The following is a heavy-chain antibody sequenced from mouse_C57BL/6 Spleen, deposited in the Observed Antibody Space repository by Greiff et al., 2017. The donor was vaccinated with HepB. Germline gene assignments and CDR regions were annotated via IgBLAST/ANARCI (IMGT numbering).Heavy chain of an antibody. CDR1: GYTFTSYW. V-gene: IGHV1-53*01. J-gene: IGHJ1*03. CDR3: ARGFYYCGSSLHWYFDV. D-gene: IGHD1-1*01. CDR2: IYPRDGST. Sequence: QVQLQQPGAELVMPGASVKLSCKASGYTFTSYWMHWVKQRPGQGLEWIGYIYPRDGSTKYNEKFKGKATLTADKSSSTAYMQLNSLTSEDSAVYYCARGFYYCGSSLHWYFDVWGTGTTVTVSS.